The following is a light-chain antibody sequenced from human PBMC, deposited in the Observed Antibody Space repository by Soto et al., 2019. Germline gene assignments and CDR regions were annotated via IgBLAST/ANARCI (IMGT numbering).Light chain of an antibody. CDR2: KAS. J-gene: IGKJ1*01. Sequence: DIQLTQSPSTLSGSVGDRVTITCRASQTISSWLAWYQQKPGKAPKLLMYKASTLKSGVPSRFRGSGSGTEFTLTISRLQPDDFATYYCQHYNSYSEAFGQGTKVDIK. CDR1: QTISSW. V-gene: IGKV1-5*03. CDR3: QHYNSYSEA.